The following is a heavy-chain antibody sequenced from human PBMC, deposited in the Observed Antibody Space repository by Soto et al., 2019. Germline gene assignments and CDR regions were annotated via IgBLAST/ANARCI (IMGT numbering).Heavy chain of an antibody. J-gene: IGHJ6*02. CDR2: IVPLFGTA. CDR3: ARGDDFDYYYGVDV. D-gene: IGHD3-16*01. Sequence: QVQLVQSGAEVKKPGSSVKVSCKASGGTVSNHAISWVRQAPGQGLEWMGGIVPLFGTANYAQNFQGRITITADKSTNTAYLELNSLTSDDTAVYSCARGDDFDYYYGVDVWGQGTTVTVSS. CDR1: GGTVSNHA. V-gene: IGHV1-69*06.